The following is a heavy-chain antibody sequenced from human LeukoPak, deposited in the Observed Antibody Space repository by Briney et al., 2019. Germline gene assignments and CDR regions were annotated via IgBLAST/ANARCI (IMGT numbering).Heavy chain of an antibody. J-gene: IGHJ3*02. CDR3: ASLSVAGTAFDI. V-gene: IGHV3-30-3*01. D-gene: IGHD6-19*01. Sequence: PGGSLRLSCAASGFTFSSYAMHWVRQAPGKGLEWVAVISYDGSNKYYADSVKGRFTISRDNSKNTLYLQMNSLRAEDTAVYYCASLSVAGTAFDIWGQGTMVTVSS. CDR2: ISYDGSNK. CDR1: GFTFSSYA.